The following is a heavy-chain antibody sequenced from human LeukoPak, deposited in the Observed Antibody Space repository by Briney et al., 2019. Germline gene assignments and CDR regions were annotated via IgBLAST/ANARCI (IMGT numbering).Heavy chain of an antibody. Sequence: GESLKISCKGSGYRFTSYWIGWVRQMPGKGLEWMGIIYPGDSDTRYSPSFQGQVTISADKSISTAYLQWSSLKASDTAMYYCATSYYDFWSGYYPYFDYWGQGTLVTVSS. CDR2: IYPGDSDT. J-gene: IGHJ4*02. CDR1: GYRFTSYW. D-gene: IGHD3-3*01. CDR3: ATSYYDFWSGYYPYFDY. V-gene: IGHV5-51*01.